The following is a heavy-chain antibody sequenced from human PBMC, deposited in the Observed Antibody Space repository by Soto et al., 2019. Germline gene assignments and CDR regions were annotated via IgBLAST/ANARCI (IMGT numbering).Heavy chain of an antibody. J-gene: IGHJ2*01. CDR1: GFTFSTYA. CDR3: AKGGAAAGMGYFDL. D-gene: IGHD6-13*01. CDR2: ISGSGGST. Sequence: EVQVLESGGGLVQPGGSLRLSCAASGFTFSTYAMSWVRQAPGKGLEWVSGISGSGGSTYYADSVKGRFTISRDNSKKTLYLQMSSLGAEETAVYFCAKGGAAAGMGYFDLWGRGTLVTVSS. V-gene: IGHV3-23*01.